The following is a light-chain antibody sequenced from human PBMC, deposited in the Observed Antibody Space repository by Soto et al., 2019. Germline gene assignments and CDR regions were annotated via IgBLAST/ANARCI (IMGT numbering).Light chain of an antibody. CDR1: QSVSSS. CDR3: QQRYSWLRV. J-gene: IGKJ1*01. Sequence: FVVTQSPDTLSLSPGETATLSCRASQSVSSSVAWYQHKPGQSPRLVVYSGYKRSPGVPARFSGSGSGTDFTLTLSSLESEDFAIYYCQQRYSWLRVFGPGTKVEVK. V-gene: IGKV3-11*01. CDR2: SGY.